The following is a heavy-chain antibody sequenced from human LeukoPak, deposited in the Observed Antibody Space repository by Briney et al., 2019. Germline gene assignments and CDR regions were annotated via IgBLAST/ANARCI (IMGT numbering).Heavy chain of an antibody. CDR3: ARVPEVGYYDILTGYYKGGPHYGMDV. CDR2: ISAYNGNT. V-gene: IGHV1-18*01. D-gene: IGHD3-9*01. CDR1: GYTFTSYG. J-gene: IGHJ6*02. Sequence: GASVKVSRKASGYTFTSYGISWVRQAPGQGLEWMGWISAYNGNTNYAQKLQGRVTMTTDTSTSTAYMELRSLRSDDTAVYYCARVPEVGYYDILTGYYKGGPHYGMDVWGQGTTVTVSS.